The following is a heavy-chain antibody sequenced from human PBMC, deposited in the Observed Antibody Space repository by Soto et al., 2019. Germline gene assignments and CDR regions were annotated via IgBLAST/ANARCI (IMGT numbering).Heavy chain of an antibody. CDR3: ARGRSYYYGMDV. CDR1: GFTFSSYA. Sequence: PGGSLRLSCAASGFTFSSYAMSWVRQAPGKGLEWVSAISGSGGSTYYADSVKGRFTISRDNAKNSLYLQMNSLRAEDTAVYYCARGRSYYYGMDVWGQGTTVTV. V-gene: IGHV3-23*01. CDR2: ISGSGGST. J-gene: IGHJ6*02. D-gene: IGHD3-10*01.